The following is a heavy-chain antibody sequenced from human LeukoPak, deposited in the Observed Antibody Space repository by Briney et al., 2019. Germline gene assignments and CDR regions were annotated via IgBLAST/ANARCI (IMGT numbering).Heavy chain of an antibody. CDR3: ARVRFFLTPGDSFDY. J-gene: IGHJ4*02. CDR1: GFTFSNYS. D-gene: IGHD2/OR15-2a*01. V-gene: IGHV3-21*01. Sequence: PGGSLRLSCAASGFTFSNYSVSCVRQAPGKGLEWVSSISSSSSYIYCADSVKGRFTISRDNVKNSLYLQMNSLRAEDTAVYYCARVRFFLTPGDSFDYWGQGTLVTVSS. CDR2: ISSSSSYI.